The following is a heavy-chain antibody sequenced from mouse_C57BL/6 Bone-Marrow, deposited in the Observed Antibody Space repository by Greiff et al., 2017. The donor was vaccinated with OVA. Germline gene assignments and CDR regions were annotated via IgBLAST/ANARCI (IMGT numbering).Heavy chain of an antibody. Sequence: QVQLQQPGAELVKPGASVKLSCKASGYTFPSYWMQWVKQRPGQGLEWIGEIDPSDSYTNYNQKFKGKATLTVDTSSSTAYMQLSSLTSEDSAVYYCAREEEILRGFDYWGQGTTLTVSS. J-gene: IGHJ2*01. CDR2: IDPSDSYT. D-gene: IGHD1-1*01. CDR1: GYTFPSYW. CDR3: AREEEILRGFDY. V-gene: IGHV1-50*01.